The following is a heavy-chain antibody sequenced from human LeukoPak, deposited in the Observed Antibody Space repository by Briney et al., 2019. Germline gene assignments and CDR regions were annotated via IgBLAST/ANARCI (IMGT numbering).Heavy chain of an antibody. J-gene: IGHJ4*02. V-gene: IGHV1-2*02. CDR3: ARGRDGYKSLYYFDY. CDR1: GYTFTGYY. D-gene: IGHD5-24*01. Sequence: ASVKVSCKASGYTFTGYYMHWVRQAPGQGLEWMGWINPNSGGTNYAQKFQGRVTMTRDTSISTAYMELSRLRSDDTAVYYCARGRDGYKSLYYFDYWGQGTLVTVPS. CDR2: INPNSGGT.